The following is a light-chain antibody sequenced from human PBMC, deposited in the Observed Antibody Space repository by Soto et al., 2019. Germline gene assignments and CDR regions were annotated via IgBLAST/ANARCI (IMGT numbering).Light chain of an antibody. Sequence: QSVLTQPASVSGSPGQSITISCTGTSSDVGGYNYVSWYQQRPGKAPKLIIYEVSHRPSGVSNRFSGTKSGNTASLTISGLQAEDETDYYCTSYTNSGTHVFGTGTKVTVL. J-gene: IGLJ1*01. V-gene: IGLV2-14*01. CDR2: EVS. CDR3: TSYTNSGTHV. CDR1: SSDVGGYNY.